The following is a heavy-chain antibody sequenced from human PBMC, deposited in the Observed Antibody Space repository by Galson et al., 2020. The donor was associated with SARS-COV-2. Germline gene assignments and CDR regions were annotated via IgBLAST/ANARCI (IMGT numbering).Heavy chain of an antibody. CDR3: ARDSLRYCSGNGCYSFGVLPATRLPQTYGMDV. V-gene: IGHV1-18*01. CDR1: GYTFNSYG. J-gene: IGHJ6*02. Sequence: ASVKVSCKTSGYTFNSYGISWVRQAPGQGLEWMGWISANNGNADYAQTLQGRVTMTTDTSTSTAYMELRSLRSDDTAVYYCARDSLRYCSGNGCYSFGVLPATRLPQTYGMDVWGQGTTVTVSS. D-gene: IGHD2-15*01. CDR2: ISANNGNA.